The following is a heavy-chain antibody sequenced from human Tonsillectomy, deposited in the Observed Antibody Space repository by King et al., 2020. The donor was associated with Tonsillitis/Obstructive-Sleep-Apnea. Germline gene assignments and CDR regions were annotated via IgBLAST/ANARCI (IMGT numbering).Heavy chain of an antibody. J-gene: IGHJ4*02. CDR2: ISSSSSYT. D-gene: IGHD6-19*01. V-gene: IGHV3-11*05. Sequence: VQLVESGGGLVKPGGSLRLSCAASGFTFSDYYMSWIRQAPGRGRAWVSYISSSSSYTNYADSVKGRFTITRDNAKNSLYLQMNSLSAEDTAAYYCAGARAVSGTGGVGDYWGQGTLVTVSS. CDR3: AGARAVSGTGGVGDY. CDR1: GFTFSDYY.